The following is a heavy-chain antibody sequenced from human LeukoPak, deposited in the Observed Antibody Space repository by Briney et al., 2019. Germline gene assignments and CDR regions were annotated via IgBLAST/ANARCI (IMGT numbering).Heavy chain of an antibody. CDR1: GYSISSGYY. V-gene: IGHV4-38-2*02. Sequence: KPSETLSLTCTVSGYSISSGYYWGWIRQPPGKGLEWIGSIYHSGSTYYNPSLKSRVTISVDTSKNQFSLKLSSVTAADTAVYYCATRGADGWFDPWGQGTLVTVSS. D-gene: IGHD3-10*01. CDR2: IYHSGST. CDR3: ATRGADGWFDP. J-gene: IGHJ5*02.